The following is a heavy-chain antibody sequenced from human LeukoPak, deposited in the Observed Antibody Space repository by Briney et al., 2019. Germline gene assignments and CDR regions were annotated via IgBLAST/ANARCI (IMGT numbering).Heavy chain of an antibody. CDR1: GGSFSGYY. Sequence: SETLSLTCAAYGGSFSGYYRSWIRQPPGKGLEWIGEINHSGSTNYNPSLKSRVTISVDTSKNQFSLKLSSVTAADTAVYYCARTVVVPAAIFAFDIWGQGTMVTVSS. CDR3: ARTVVVPAAIFAFDI. V-gene: IGHV4-34*01. D-gene: IGHD2-2*02. CDR2: INHSGST. J-gene: IGHJ3*02.